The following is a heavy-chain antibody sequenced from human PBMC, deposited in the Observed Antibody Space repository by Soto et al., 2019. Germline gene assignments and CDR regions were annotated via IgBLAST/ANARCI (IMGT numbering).Heavy chain of an antibody. D-gene: IGHD1-26*01. Sequence: QVQLHESDPGLVKPSQTLSLTCSVSGYSLISGGHSWTWIRQRPGEGLEWIGYISYIGDTFYNPSLKSRVSISVDPSENHLSLRLTSVTVADSAVYYCARAVWRWGESYDGLDAWGPGTAVIVSS. V-gene: IGHV4-31*03. CDR2: ISYIGDT. CDR1: GYSLISGGHS. CDR3: ARAVWRWGESYDGLDA. J-gene: IGHJ6*02.